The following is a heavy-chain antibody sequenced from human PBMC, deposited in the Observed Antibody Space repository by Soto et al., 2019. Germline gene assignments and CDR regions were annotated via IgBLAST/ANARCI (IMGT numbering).Heavy chain of an antibody. CDR3: ARHVGGDFWSGYYTRSSNFDY. Sequence: SETLSLTCAVSGGSFTSYYWTWARQPPEKGLEWIGEITHRGSTNYNPSLKSRVTMSVDTSKNQFSLKLTSVTAADTAVYYCARHVGGDFWSGYYTRSSNFDYWGQGTLVTVSS. J-gene: IGHJ4*02. D-gene: IGHD3-3*01. V-gene: IGHV4-34*01. CDR1: GGSFTSYY. CDR2: ITHRGST.